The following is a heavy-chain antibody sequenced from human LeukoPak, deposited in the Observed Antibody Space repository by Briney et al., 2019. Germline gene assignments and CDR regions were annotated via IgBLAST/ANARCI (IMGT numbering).Heavy chain of an antibody. V-gene: IGHV4-34*01. D-gene: IGHD2-15*01. CDR1: GGSFSGYY. Sequence: PSETLSLTCAVYGGSFSGYYWSWIRQPPGKGLEWIGEINHSGGTNYNPSLKSRVTISVDTSKNQFSLKLSSVTAADTAVYYCARHPDSSGGNFDYWGQGTLVTVSS. J-gene: IGHJ4*02. CDR3: ARHPDSSGGNFDY. CDR2: INHSGGT.